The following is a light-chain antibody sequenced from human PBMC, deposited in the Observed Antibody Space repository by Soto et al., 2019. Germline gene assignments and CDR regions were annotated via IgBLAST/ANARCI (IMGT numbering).Light chain of an antibody. Sequence: DIVMTQSPATLSVAPGERVTFSCRASQGVSRKLAWYQHKPGQAPRLLISGASTGATGIPARFSGSGSGTEFTLTISSLQSEDSAVYYCQQYNKWPPWTFGQGTKVDIK. CDR1: QGVSRK. CDR3: QQYNKWPPWT. J-gene: IGKJ1*01. CDR2: GAS. V-gene: IGKV3-15*01.